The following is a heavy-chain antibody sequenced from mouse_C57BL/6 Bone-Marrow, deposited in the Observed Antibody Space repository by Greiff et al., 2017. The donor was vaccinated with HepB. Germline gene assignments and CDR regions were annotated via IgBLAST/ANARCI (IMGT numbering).Heavy chain of an antibody. V-gene: IGHV3-6*01. CDR2: ISYDGSN. Sequence: VQLQQSGPGLVKPSQSLSLTCSVTGYSITSGYYWNWIRQFPGNKLEWMGYISYDGSNNYNPSLKNRISITRDTSKNQFFLKLNSVTTEDTATYYCARDQTGNYAMDYWGQGTSVTVSS. CDR1: GYSITSGYY. J-gene: IGHJ4*01. D-gene: IGHD4-1*01. CDR3: ARDQTGNYAMDY.